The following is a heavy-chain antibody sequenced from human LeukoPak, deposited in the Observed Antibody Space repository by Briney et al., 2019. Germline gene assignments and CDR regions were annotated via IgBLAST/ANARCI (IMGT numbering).Heavy chain of an antibody. V-gene: IGHV1-18*01. CDR3: ARGPVVVPAAKRHAFDI. J-gene: IGHJ3*02. CDR2: ISAYNGNT. Sequence: ASVKVSCKASGYSFTSYGISWVRQAPGQGPEWMGWISAYNGNTNYAQKFQGRVTLTTDTSTSTAYMEVRSLTSADTAVYYCARGPVVVPAAKRHAFDIWGQGTMVTVSS. CDR1: GYSFTSYG. D-gene: IGHD2-2*01.